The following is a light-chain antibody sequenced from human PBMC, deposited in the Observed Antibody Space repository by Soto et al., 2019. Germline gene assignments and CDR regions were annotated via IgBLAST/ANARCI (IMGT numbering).Light chain of an antibody. J-gene: IGKJ5*01. CDR2: GAS. CDR1: QSVSSN. CDR3: QQYSNWPPIT. V-gene: IGKV3-15*01. Sequence: EIVMTQSPATLSVSPGERATLSCGASQSVSSNLAWYQQKPGQAPRLLVYGASTRATGIPVRFSGSGSGTEFTLTISSLQSEDFAVYYCQQYSNWPPITFGQGTRLEIK.